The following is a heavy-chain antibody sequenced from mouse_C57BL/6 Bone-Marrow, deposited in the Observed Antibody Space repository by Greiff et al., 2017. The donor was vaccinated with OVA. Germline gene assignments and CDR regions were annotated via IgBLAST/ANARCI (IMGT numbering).Heavy chain of an antibody. CDR2: INYDGSST. V-gene: IGHV5-16*01. CDR1: GFTFSDYY. J-gene: IGHJ4*01. CDR3: ARVSEQGAMDY. Sequence: DVHLVESEGGLVQPGSSMKLSCTASGFTFSDYYMAWVRQVPEKGLEWVANINYDGSSTCYLDSLKSRFIISRDNAKNSLYLQMSSLKSEDTATYYCARVSEQGAMDYWGQGASVTVSS.